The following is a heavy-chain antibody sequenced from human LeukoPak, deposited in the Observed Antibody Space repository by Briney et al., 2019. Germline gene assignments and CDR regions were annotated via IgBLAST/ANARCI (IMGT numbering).Heavy chain of an antibody. D-gene: IGHD3-10*01. V-gene: IGHV3-23*01. CDR3: AKGALPPYGSGGPGWYFDL. CDR1: GFTLSTYG. CDR2: FSGSGGST. Sequence: PGGSLRLSCAASGFTLSTYGMSWVRQAPGKGLQWVSTFSGSGGSTYYAEFVKGRFTISRDNSKNTLYLQMTSLRAEDTAVYYCAKGALPPYGSGGPGWYFDLWGRGTLVTVSS. J-gene: IGHJ2*01.